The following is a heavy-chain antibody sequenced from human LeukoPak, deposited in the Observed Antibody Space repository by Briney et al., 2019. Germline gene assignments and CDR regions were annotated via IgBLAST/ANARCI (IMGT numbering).Heavy chain of an antibody. V-gene: IGHV1-46*01. CDR1: GYTFTSYY. CDR3: ARDLAVAGYYFDH. D-gene: IGHD6-19*01. J-gene: IGHJ4*02. Sequence: ASVKVSCKASGYTFTSYYMHWVRQAPGQGLEWMGIINPSGGSTSYAQKFQGRVTMTRDTSTSTVYMELSSLRSGDTAVYYCARDLAVAGYYFDHWGQGTLVTVSS. CDR2: INPSGGST.